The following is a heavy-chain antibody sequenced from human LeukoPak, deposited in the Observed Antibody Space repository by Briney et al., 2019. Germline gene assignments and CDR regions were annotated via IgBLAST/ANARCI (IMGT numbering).Heavy chain of an antibody. D-gene: IGHD2-2*01. CDR1: EFTFSRYS. J-gene: IGHJ3*02. CDR3: ARDGPMCSSTSCSRLGAFDI. CDR2: ISVSSIFI. Sequence: GGSLRLSCAASEFTFSRYSMNWVRQAPGKGLEWVSSISVSSIFIYYSDSVKGRFTISRDDAKNSLYLQMNSLRAEDTAVYYCARDGPMCSSTSCSRLGAFDIWGQGTMVTVSS. V-gene: IGHV3-21*01.